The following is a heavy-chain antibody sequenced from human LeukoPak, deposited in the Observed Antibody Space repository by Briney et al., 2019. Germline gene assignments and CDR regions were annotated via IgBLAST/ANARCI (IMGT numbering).Heavy chain of an antibody. CDR1: GYTFTSYY. Sequence: ASVKVSCKASGYTFTSYYMHWVRQAPGQGLEWMGIINPSGGSTSYAQKFQGRVTITADKSTSTAYMELSSLRSEDTAVYYCARDFESPGTLRYFDFNAFDIWGQGTMVTVSS. CDR3: ARDFESPGTLRYFDFNAFDI. D-gene: IGHD3-9*01. CDR2: INPSGGST. J-gene: IGHJ3*02. V-gene: IGHV1-46*01.